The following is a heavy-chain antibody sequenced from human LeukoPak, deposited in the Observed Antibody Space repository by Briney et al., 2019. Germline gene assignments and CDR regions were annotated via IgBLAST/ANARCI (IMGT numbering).Heavy chain of an antibody. J-gene: IGHJ6*02. CDR2: IYPGDSDT. CDR3: ARHPISSSWHPDYYYGMDV. V-gene: IGHV5-51*01. Sequence: GESLKISCKGSGSSFTSYWIGWVRQMPGKGLEWMGIIYPGDSDTRYSPSFQGQVTISADKSISTAYLQWSSLKASDTAMYYCARHPISSSWHPDYYYGMDVWGQGTTVTVSS. D-gene: IGHD6-13*01. CDR1: GSSFTSYW.